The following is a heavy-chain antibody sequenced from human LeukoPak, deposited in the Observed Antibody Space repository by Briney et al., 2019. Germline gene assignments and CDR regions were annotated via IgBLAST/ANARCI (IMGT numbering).Heavy chain of an antibody. CDR2: VDPEDGET. V-gene: IGHV1-69-2*01. Sequence: ASVKVSCKVSGYTFTDYYMHWVQQAPGKGLEWMGLVDPEDGETIYAEKFQGRVTITADTSTDTAYMELSSLRSEDTAVYYCATGKGDYYSYMDVWGKGTTVTVSS. CDR1: GYTFTDYY. CDR3: ATGKGDYYSYMDV. J-gene: IGHJ6*03.